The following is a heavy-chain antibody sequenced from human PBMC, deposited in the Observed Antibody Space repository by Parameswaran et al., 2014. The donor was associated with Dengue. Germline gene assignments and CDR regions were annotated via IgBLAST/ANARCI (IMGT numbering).Heavy chain of an antibody. CDR3: TRLDCHSYYGMDA. J-gene: IGHJ6*02. Sequence: VRQMPGKGLEWVSGINLNGRTTTYADSVKGRFTISRDNAMNTLYLQIDSLRVEDTALYYCTRLDCHSYYGMDARGQGTPVTVSS. D-gene: IGHD2-21*01. CDR2: INLNGRTT. V-gene: IGHV3-74*03.